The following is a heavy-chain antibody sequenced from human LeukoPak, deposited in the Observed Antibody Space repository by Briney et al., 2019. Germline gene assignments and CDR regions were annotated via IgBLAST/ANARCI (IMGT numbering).Heavy chain of an antibody. Sequence: SETLSLTCTVSGGSISSYYWSWIRQPPGKGLEWIGYIYYSGSTNYNPSLKSRVTISVDTSKNQFSLKLSSVTAADTAVYYCAIEAYYDSSGEYFQHWGQGTLVTVSS. V-gene: IGHV4-59*12. D-gene: IGHD3-22*01. J-gene: IGHJ1*01. CDR1: GGSISSYY. CDR3: AIEAYYDSSGEYFQH. CDR2: IYYSGST.